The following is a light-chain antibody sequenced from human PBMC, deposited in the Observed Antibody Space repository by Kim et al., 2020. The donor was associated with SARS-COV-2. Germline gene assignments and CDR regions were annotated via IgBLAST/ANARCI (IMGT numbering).Light chain of an antibody. J-gene: IGKJ4*01. CDR1: QGISSY. CDR3: QQLNSYPHT. Sequence: DIQLTQSPSFLSASVGDRVTITCRASQGISSYLVWYQQKPGKAPKLLIYAASTLQSGVPSRFSGSGSGTEFTLTISSLQPEDFATYYCQQLNSYPHTFGGGTKVDIK. V-gene: IGKV1-9*01. CDR2: AAS.